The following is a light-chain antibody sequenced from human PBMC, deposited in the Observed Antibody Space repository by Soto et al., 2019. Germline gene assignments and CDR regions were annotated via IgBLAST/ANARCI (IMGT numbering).Light chain of an antibody. V-gene: IGKV3-11*01. Sequence: LTECPVTLSLTPVEIASLSCSASQFLSSYLAWHQQMPGQPPRLLIYDSTNRAAGIPARFSGSRSGTDFTLTTRSVEPADFAMYYCPQRNQFGQGTRLEIK. CDR2: DST. CDR1: QFLSSY. CDR3: PQRNQ. J-gene: IGKJ5*01.